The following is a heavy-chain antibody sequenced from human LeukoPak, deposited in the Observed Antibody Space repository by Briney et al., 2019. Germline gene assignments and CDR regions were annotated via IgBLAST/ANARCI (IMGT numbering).Heavy chain of an antibody. Sequence: SVKVSCKASGGTFSSYAISWVRQAPGQGLEWMGGIIPIFGTANYAQKFQGRVTITADKSTSTAHMELSSLRSEDTAVYYCASDLADAFDIWGQGTMVTVSS. CDR2: IIPIFGTA. J-gene: IGHJ3*02. CDR3: ASDLADAFDI. D-gene: IGHD3-16*01. V-gene: IGHV1-69*06. CDR1: GGTFSSYA.